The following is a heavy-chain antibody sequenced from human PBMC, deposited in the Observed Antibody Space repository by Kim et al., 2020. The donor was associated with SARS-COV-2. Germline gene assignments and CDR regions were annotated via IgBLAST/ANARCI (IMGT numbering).Heavy chain of an antibody. D-gene: IGHD3-9*01. J-gene: IGHJ6*02. V-gene: IGHV2-70*11. CDR3: ARTQYDILTGYQGGMDV. CDR1: GFSLSTSGMC. CDR2: IDWDDDK. Sequence: SGPTLVNPRQTLTLTCTFSGFSLSTSGMCVSWIRQPPGKALEWLARIDWDDDKYYSTSLKTRLTISKDTSKNQVVLTMTNMDPVDTATYYCARTQYDILTGYQGGMDVWGQGTTVTVSS.